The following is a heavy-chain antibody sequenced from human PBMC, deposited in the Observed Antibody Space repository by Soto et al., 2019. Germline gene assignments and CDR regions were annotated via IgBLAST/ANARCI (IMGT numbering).Heavy chain of an antibody. J-gene: IGHJ6*02. CDR2: IRSKANSYAT. CDR1: GFTFSGSA. D-gene: IGHD3-9*01. CDR3: TRLKSYDILTGYYDYYGMDV. V-gene: IGHV3-73*01. Sequence: GSLRLSCAASGFTFSGSAMHWVRQASGKGLEWVGRIRSKANSYATAYAASVKGRFTISRDDSKNTAYLQMNSLKTEDTAVYYCTRLKSYDILTGYYDYYGMDVWGQGTTVTVSS.